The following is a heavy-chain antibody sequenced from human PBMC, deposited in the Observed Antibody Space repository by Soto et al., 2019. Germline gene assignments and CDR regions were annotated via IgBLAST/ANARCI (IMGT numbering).Heavy chain of an antibody. J-gene: IGHJ5*02. Sequence: QITLKESGPTLVKPTQTLTLTCTFSGFSLSNNGEAVGWFRQSPGKALEWLVLIYWHDDNRYNPTLRTRLSTTQDTSKNQVVLTLTNMDPVDTATYYCARYVATSPAGWFEPWGQGIPVTVSS. V-gene: IGHV2-5*01. CDR3: ARYVATSPAGWFEP. CDR2: IYWHDDN. D-gene: IGHD3-10*02. CDR1: GFSLSNNGEA.